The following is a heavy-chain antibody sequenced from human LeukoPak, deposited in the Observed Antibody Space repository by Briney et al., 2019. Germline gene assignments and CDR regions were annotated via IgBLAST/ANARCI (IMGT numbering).Heavy chain of an antibody. CDR3: VRETVAGTFDF. CDR2: IGSPDNRI. Sequence: GGSLRLSCAASGFTLSDYYMSWIRQAPGKGLEWLSDIGSPDNRISYTDPLKGRFTISRDNPKNSLYLEMNSLRAEDTAVYYCVRETVAGTFDFWGQGTLVTVSS. J-gene: IGHJ4*02. CDR1: GFTLSDYY. D-gene: IGHD6-19*01. V-gene: IGHV3-11*01.